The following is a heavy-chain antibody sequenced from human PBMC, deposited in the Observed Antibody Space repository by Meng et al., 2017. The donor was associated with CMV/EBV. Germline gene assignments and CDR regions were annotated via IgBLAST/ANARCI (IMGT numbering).Heavy chain of an antibody. Sequence: QVQLVESGGGVVQPGRSLRLSCAASGFTFSSYAMHWVRQAPGKGLEWVAVISYDGSNKYYADSVKGRFTISRDNSKNTLYLQMNSLRAEDTAVYYCAGYSEPDYWGQGTLVTVFS. V-gene: IGHV3-30-3*01. D-gene: IGHD2-15*01. CDR2: ISYDGSNK. CDR3: AGYSEPDY. J-gene: IGHJ4*02. CDR1: GFTFSSYA.